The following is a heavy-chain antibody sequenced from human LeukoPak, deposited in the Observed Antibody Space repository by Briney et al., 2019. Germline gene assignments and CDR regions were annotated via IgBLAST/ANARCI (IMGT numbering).Heavy chain of an antibody. J-gene: IGHJ4*02. CDR1: GGSISSYY. CDR2: IYYSGST. CDR3: ARDLEAALDY. Sequence: SETLSLTCTVSGGSISSYYWSWIWQPPGKGLEWIGYIYYSGSTNYNPSLKSRVTISVDTSKNQFSLKLSSVTAADTAVYYCARDLEAALDYWGQGTLVTVSS. D-gene: IGHD2-15*01. V-gene: IGHV4-59*01.